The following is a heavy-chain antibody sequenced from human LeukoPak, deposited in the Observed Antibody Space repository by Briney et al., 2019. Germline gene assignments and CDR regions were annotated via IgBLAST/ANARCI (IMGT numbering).Heavy chain of an antibody. V-gene: IGHV4-30-2*01. CDR3: ARGFYGAGSHFDY. CDR2: IFHTGHT. D-gene: IGHD3-10*01. CDR1: GGSISSGDFP. J-gene: IGHJ4*02. Sequence: SQTLSLTCVVSGGSISSGDFPWSWIRQPPGKGLEWIGYIFHTGHTSYNPSLKSRVTISVDMSMNQLSLRLTSVTAADTAVYYCARGFYGAGSHFDYWGQGTLVTVSS.